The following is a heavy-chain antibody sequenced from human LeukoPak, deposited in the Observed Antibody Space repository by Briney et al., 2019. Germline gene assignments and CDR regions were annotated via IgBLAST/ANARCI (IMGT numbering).Heavy chain of an antibody. V-gene: IGHV3-30*04. CDR1: GFTFSSYA. CDR3: ARDPGTRYSGYDHYFDY. D-gene: IGHD5-12*01. Sequence: GGSLRLSCAASGFTFSSYAMSWVRQAPGKGLEWVAVISYDGSNKYYADSVKGRFTISRDNSKNTLYLQMNSLRAEDTAVYYCARDPGTRYSGYDHYFDYWGQGTLVTVSS. J-gene: IGHJ4*02. CDR2: ISYDGSNK.